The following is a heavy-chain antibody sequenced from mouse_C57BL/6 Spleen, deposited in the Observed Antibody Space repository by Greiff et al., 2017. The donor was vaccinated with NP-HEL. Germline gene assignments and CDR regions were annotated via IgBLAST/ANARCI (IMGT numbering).Heavy chain of an antibody. CDR1: GYTFTDYE. CDR3: TRWFYYDYDDGYAMDY. CDR2: IDPETGGT. J-gene: IGHJ4*01. V-gene: IGHV1-15*01. Sequence: VQLVESGAELVRPGASVTLSCKASGYTFTDYEMHWVKQTPVHGLEWIGAIDPETGGTAYNQKFKGKAILTADKSSSTAYMELRSLTSEDSAVYYCTRWFYYDYDDGYAMDYWGQGTSVTVSS. D-gene: IGHD2-4*01.